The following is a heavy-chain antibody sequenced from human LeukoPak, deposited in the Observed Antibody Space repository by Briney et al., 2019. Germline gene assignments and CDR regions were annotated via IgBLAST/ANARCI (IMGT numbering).Heavy chain of an antibody. CDR3: AKDRPPFSHNDFWSGPDAFDI. CDR2: ISGSGGST. Sequence: PGGSLRLSCAASGFTFSSYAMSWVRQAPGKGLEWVSAISGSGGSTYYADSVKGRFTISRDNSKNTLYLQMNSLRAEDTAVYYCAKDRPPFSHNDFWSGPDAFDIWGQGTMVTVSS. D-gene: IGHD3-3*01. J-gene: IGHJ3*02. V-gene: IGHV3-23*01. CDR1: GFTFSSYA.